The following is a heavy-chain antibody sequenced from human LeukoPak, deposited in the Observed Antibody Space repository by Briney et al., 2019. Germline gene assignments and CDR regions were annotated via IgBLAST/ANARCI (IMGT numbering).Heavy chain of an antibody. CDR3: AAVYGDYVANAFDI. V-gene: IGHV3-9*01. D-gene: IGHD4-17*01. CDR2: ISWNSGSI. J-gene: IGHJ3*02. CDR1: GFTFDDYA. Sequence: GRSLRLSCAASGFTFDDYAMHWVRQAPGKGLERVSGISWNSGSIGYADSVKGRFTISRDNAKNSLYLQMNSLRAEDTALYYCAAVYGDYVANAFDIWGQGTMVTVSS.